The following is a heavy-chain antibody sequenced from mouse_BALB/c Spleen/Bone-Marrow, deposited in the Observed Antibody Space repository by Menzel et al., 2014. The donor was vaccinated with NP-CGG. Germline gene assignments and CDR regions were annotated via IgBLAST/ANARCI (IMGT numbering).Heavy chain of an antibody. V-gene: IGHV1S81*02. CDR2: VNPSNGRS. Sequence: GAELVKPGASVKLSCKASGYTFTSHWMHWVKQRPGQGLEWIGEVNPSNGRSNYNEKFKSKATLTVDKSSSTAYMQLSSLTSEDSAVYYCARRGNYGAMDYWGQGTSVTVSS. CDR1: GYTFTSHW. J-gene: IGHJ4*01. D-gene: IGHD2-1*01. CDR3: ARRGNYGAMDY.